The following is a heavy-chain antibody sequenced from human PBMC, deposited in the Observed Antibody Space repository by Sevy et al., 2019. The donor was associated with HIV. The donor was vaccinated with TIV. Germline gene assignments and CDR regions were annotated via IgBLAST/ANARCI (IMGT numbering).Heavy chain of an antibody. CDR3: ARVGGHSYGYSAFDI. D-gene: IGHD5-18*01. CDR1: GGSISSGNYY. CDR2: IYTSEST. V-gene: IGHV4-61*02. J-gene: IGHJ3*02. Sequence: SETLSLTCTVSGGSISSGNYYWSLIRQPAGKGLEWIGRIYTSESTNYNPSLKSRVTISVDTSKNQFSLKLSSVTAADTAVYYCARVGGHSYGYSAFDIWGQGTMVTVSS.